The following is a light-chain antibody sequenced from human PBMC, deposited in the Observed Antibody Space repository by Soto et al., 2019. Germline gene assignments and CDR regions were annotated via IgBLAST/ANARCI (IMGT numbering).Light chain of an antibody. J-gene: IGKJ4*01. V-gene: IGKV3-20*01. CDR2: GAS. CDR3: QQYGNSLLT. Sequence: EIVLTQSPGTLSLSPGERATVSCRASQSVSSSYLAWYQQKPGQAPRLLIYGASSRATGIPDRFSGSGSGTDFTLTISRLEPEDLAVYYCQQYGNSLLTFGGGTKVEIK. CDR1: QSVSSSY.